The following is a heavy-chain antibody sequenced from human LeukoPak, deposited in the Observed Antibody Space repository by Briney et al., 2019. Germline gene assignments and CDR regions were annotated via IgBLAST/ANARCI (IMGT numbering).Heavy chain of an antibody. V-gene: IGHV3-74*01. J-gene: IGHJ3*01. CDR1: GFTFSSYW. CDR3: ARVKDYYDTSAAAAFDL. Sequence: GGSLRLSCAASGFTFSSYWMHWVRQAPGKGLVWVSRINSDGSSAKYADSVRGRFTVSRDNAKNTLYLQLTSLRAEDTAVYYCARVKDYYDTSAAAAFDLWGQGTMVVASS. D-gene: IGHD3-22*01. CDR2: INSDGSSA.